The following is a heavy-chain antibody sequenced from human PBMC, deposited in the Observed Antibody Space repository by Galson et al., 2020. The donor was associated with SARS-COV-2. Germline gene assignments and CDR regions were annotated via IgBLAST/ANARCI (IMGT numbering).Heavy chain of an antibody. J-gene: IGHJ6*02. CDR1: GGSFSGYY. CDR3: ARTLNSGSYYGSYYGMDV. CDR2: INHSGST. D-gene: IGHD1-26*01. V-gene: IGHV4-34*01. Sequence: SQTLSLTCAVYGGSFSGYYWSWIRQPPGKGLEWIGEINHSGSTNYNPSLKSRVTISVDTSKNQFSLKLSSVTAADTAVYYCARTLNSGSYYGSYYGMDVWGQGTTVTVSS.